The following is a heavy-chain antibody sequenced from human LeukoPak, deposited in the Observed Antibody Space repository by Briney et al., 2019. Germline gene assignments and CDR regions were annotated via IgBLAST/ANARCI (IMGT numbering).Heavy chain of an antibody. CDR1: GFTFSDYY. CDR3: ARDYDSSAPPRCAFDI. Sequence: GGSLRLSCAASGFTFSDYYMSWIRQAPGKGLEWVSYISSSGSTIYHADSVKGRFTISRDNAKNSLYLQMNSLRAEDTAVYYCARDYDSSAPPRCAFDIWGQGTMVTVSS. J-gene: IGHJ3*02. CDR2: ISSSGSTI. V-gene: IGHV3-11*01. D-gene: IGHD3-22*01.